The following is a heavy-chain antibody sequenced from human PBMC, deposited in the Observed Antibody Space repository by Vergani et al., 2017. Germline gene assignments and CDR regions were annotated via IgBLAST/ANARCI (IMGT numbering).Heavy chain of an antibody. CDR2: IFSNDEK. D-gene: IGHD3-22*01. CDR1: GFSLSNARMG. V-gene: IGHV2-26*01. Sequence: QVTLQESGPVLVKPTETLTLTCTVSGFSLSNARMGVSWIRQPPGKALEWLAHIFSNDEKSYSTSLKSRLTISKDTSKSQVVLTMTNMDPVDTATYYCARISDYYDSSGYYYGPISDYWGQGTLVTVSS. J-gene: IGHJ4*02. CDR3: ARISDYYDSSGYYYGPISDY.